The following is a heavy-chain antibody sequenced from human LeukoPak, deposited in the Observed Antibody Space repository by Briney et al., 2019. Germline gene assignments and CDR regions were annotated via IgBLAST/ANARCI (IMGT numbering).Heavy chain of an antibody. D-gene: IGHD3-10*01. Sequence: AGGSLRLSCAASGFTFSSYAMSWVRQAPGKGLEWVSAISGSGGSTYYADSVKGRFTISRDNSENTLYLQINSLRAEDTAVFYCAKNYGSGTYYNYFDSWGQGTLVTVSS. J-gene: IGHJ4*02. V-gene: IGHV3-23*01. CDR3: AKNYGSGTYYNYFDS. CDR2: ISGSGGST. CDR1: GFTFSSYA.